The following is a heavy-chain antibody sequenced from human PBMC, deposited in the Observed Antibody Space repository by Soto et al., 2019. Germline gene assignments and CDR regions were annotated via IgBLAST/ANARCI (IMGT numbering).Heavy chain of an antibody. CDR1: GYTFTGYY. CDR2: INHNSGGT. J-gene: IGHJ5*02. CDR3: ARETLGYCSSTSCAETNWFDP. V-gene: IGHV1-2*04. D-gene: IGHD2-2*01. Sequence: QVQLVQSGAEVKKPGASVKVSCKASGYTFTGYYMHWVRQAPGQGREWMGWINHNSGGTNYAQKFQGWVTMTRDKSISTAYMELSRLRSDDTAVYYCARETLGYCSSTSCAETNWFDPWGQGTLVTVSS.